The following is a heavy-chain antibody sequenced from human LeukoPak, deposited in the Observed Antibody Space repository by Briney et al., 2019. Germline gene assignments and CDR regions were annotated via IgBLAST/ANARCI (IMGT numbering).Heavy chain of an antibody. CDR3: AKRGVVIRVILVGFHKEAYYFDS. Sequence: GGSLRLSCAVSGITLSNYGMSWVRQAPGKGLEWVAGISGSGGGTKYADSVKGRFTISRDNAKNARYLQMNSLRAEDTAVYFCAKRGVVIRVILVGFHKEAYYFDSWGQGALVTVSS. V-gene: IGHV3-23*01. CDR2: ISGSGGGT. J-gene: IGHJ4*02. D-gene: IGHD3-22*01. CDR1: GITLSNYG.